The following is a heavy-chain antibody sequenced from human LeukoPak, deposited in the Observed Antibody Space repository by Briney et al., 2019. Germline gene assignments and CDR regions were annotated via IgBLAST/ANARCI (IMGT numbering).Heavy chain of an antibody. CDR1: GFTVGSNY. D-gene: IGHD1-26*01. V-gene: IGHV3-66*01. CDR3: ARDLSRSLDI. J-gene: IGHJ3*02. CDR2: IYSGGST. Sequence: GGSLRLSCAASGFTVGSNYMSWVRQAPGKGLEWVSVIYSGGSTYYADSVKGRFTISRDNSKNTLYLQMNSLRAEDTAVYYCARDLSRSLDIWGQGTMVTVSS.